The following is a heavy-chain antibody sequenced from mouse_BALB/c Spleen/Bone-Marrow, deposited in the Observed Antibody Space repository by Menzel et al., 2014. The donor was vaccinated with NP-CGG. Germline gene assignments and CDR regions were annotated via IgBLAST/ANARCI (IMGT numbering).Heavy chain of an antibody. Sequence: EVKLVESGGGLVKLGGSLKLSCAASGFTFSSSYMSWVRQTPEKRLELVAAINTNGGSSYYPDTVKGRFTISRDNAKNTLYLQMSSLKSEDTALDYCASLYDGYSVFVYWGQGTLVTVSA. J-gene: IGHJ3*01. D-gene: IGHD2-3*01. CDR2: INTNGGSS. V-gene: IGHV5-6-2*01. CDR3: ASLYDGYSVFVY. CDR1: GFTFSSSY.